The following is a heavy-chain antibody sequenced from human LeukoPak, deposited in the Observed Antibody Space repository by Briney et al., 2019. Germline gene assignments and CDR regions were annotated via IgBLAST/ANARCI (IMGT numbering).Heavy chain of an antibody. CDR2: IFYSGRT. V-gene: IGHV4-38-2*02. Sequence: SETLSLTCTVSGYSISSGYYWGWIRQPPGKGLEWIGSIFYSGRTYYNPSLKSRVTMSVDTSKNQFSLRLSSVNAADTAVYYCARDILATSIAAPYYWGQGTLVTVSS. J-gene: IGHJ4*02. D-gene: IGHD6-13*01. CDR3: ARDILATSIAAPYY. CDR1: GYSISSGYY.